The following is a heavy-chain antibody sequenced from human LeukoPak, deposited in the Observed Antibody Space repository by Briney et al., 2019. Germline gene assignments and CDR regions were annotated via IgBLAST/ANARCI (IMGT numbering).Heavy chain of an antibody. CDR3: AGGSSSWYRPYYMDV. J-gene: IGHJ6*03. CDR1: GFTFSSYG. V-gene: IGHV3-21*01. Sequence: GGSLRLSCAASGFTFSSYGMNWVRRAPGKGLEWVSSISSSSSYIYYADSVKGRFTISRDNAKNSLYLQMNSLRAVDTAVYYCAGGSSSWYRPYYMDVWGKGTTVTVSS. CDR2: ISSSSSYI. D-gene: IGHD6-13*01.